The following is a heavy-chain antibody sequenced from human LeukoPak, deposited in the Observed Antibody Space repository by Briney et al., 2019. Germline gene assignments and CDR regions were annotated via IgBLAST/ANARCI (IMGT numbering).Heavy chain of an antibody. J-gene: IGHJ6*02. CDR1: GFTFSSYA. CDR3: ARVGTVTHYYYYYGMDV. D-gene: IGHD4-17*01. V-gene: IGHV3-30*04. CDR2: TSYDGSDK. Sequence: GGSLRLSCAASGFTFSSYAMHWVRQAPGKGLEWVAVTSYDGSDKYYADSVKGRFTISRDNSKNTTYLQMNSLRAEDTAVYYCARVGTVTHYYYYYGMDVWGQGTAVTVSS.